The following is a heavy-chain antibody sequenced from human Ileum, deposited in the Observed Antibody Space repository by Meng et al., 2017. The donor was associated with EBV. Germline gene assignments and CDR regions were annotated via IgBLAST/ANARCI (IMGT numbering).Heavy chain of an antibody. CDR2: MSDSGIT. CDR3: AKNGEKYFEY. J-gene: IGHJ4*02. V-gene: IGHV4-4*02. CDR1: GGSISVINW. Sequence: QVQLQEAGPGLVNPSGTLSLTCAVSGGSISVINWWSWVRQSPEKGLEWIGEMSDSGITHYNPSLKSRATISADKSNNQFSLKLTSVTSADTAVYFCAKNGEKYFEYWGQGTLVTVSS.